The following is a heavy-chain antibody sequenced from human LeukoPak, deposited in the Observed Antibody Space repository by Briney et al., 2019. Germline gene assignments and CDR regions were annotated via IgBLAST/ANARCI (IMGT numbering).Heavy chain of an antibody. J-gene: IGHJ4*02. V-gene: IGHV3-23*01. CDR1: GFTFSNYA. CDR2: ISGSGGTT. CDR3: AKDQAKYSDNSFDF. Sequence: GGSLRLSCAASGFTFSNYAMSWVRQAPGKGLDWVSGISGSGGTTFYADSVKGRFTISRDNSKNTLSLQMNSLRAEDTAVYYCAKDQAKYSDNSFDFWGQGTLATVSS. D-gene: IGHD4-11*01.